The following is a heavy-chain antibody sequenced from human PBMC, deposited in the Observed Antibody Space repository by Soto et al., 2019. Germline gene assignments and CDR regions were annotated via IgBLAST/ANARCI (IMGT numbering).Heavy chain of an antibody. D-gene: IGHD3-16*02. CDR3: AKPLQLGYDYIWGSYRLPDAFDI. CDR1: GFTFSSYV. J-gene: IGHJ3*02. CDR2: ISGSGGST. Sequence: GGSLRLSCAASGFTFSSYVMSWVRQAPGKGLEWVSAISGSGGSTYYADSVKGRFTISRDNSKNTLYLQMNSLRAEDTAVYYCAKPLQLGYDYIWGSYRLPDAFDIWGQGTMVTVSS. V-gene: IGHV3-23*01.